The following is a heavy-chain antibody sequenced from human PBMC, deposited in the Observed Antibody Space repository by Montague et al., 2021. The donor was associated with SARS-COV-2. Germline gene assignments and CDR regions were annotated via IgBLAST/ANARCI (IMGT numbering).Heavy chain of an antibody. Sequence: TLSLTCSVSGGSISSGSYYWSWIRQPAGKGLEWIGRIYIGGSTNYNPSLKSRVTMSVDTSKNQFSLKLSSVTAADTAVYYCARTVVVPAAMSRYYGMDVWGQGTSVTVSS. CDR2: IYIGGST. V-gene: IGHV4-61*02. J-gene: IGHJ6*02. D-gene: IGHD2-2*01. CDR1: GGSISSGSYY. CDR3: ARTVVVPAAMSRYYGMDV.